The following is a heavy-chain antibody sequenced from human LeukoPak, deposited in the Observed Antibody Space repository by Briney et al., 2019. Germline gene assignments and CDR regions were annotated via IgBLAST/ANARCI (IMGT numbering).Heavy chain of an antibody. CDR1: GFTFSSSA. CDR3: AMGRSNYYYVDFDY. D-gene: IGHD3-22*01. CDR2: ISGSGSGGST. J-gene: IGHJ4*02. Sequence: GGSLRLSCAASGFTFSSSAMSWVRQAPGKGLEWVSSISGSGSGGSTYYADSVKGRFTISRDNSKNTLYLQMNSLRAEDTALYYCAMGRSNYYYVDFDYWGQGTLVTVSS. V-gene: IGHV3-23*01.